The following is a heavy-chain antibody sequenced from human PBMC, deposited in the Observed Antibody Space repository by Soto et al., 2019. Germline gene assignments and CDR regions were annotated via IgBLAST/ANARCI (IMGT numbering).Heavy chain of an antibody. J-gene: IGHJ3*02. D-gene: IGHD3-10*01. CDR1: GGSISSYY. V-gene: IGHV4-59*01. CDR3: ARADGSGSLGI. CDR2: IYYSGST. Sequence: SETLSLTCTVSGGSISSYYWSWIRQPPGKGLEWIGYIYYSGSTNYNPSLKSRVTISVDTSKNQFSLKLSSVTAADTAVYYCARADGSGSLGIWDQGTMVTVSS.